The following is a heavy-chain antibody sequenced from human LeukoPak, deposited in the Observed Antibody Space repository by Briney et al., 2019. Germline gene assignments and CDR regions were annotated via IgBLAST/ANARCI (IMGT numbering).Heavy chain of an antibody. D-gene: IGHD6-19*01. CDR2: MNPKIGGT. Sequence: PLASGKVSCKAAGYTFTDYYMHWMRQAPGQGPEWMGWMNPKIGGTNYAQKFQGRVTMTRATSITTAYMELSSLGSDDTDVYSCETRRVAADKGFDYWGQGTLVTVSS. CDR3: ETRRVAADKGFDY. CDR1: GYTFTDYY. V-gene: IGHV1-2*02. J-gene: IGHJ4*02.